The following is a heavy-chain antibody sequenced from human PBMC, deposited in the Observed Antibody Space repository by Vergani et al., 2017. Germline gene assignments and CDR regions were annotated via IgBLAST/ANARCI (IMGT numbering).Heavy chain of an antibody. Sequence: QVQLQQWGAGLLKPSETLSLTCAVYGGSFSGYYWSWIRQPPGKGLEWIGEINHSGSTNYNPSLKSRVTISLDTSKKQFSLKLSSVTAADTAVYYCARAGGYCSGGSCGYRGSHQHYYYYGMDVWGQGTTVTVSS. CDR2: INHSGST. J-gene: IGHJ6*02. V-gene: IGHV4-34*01. D-gene: IGHD2-15*01. CDR3: ARAGGYCSGGSCGYRGSHQHYYYYGMDV. CDR1: GGSFSGYY.